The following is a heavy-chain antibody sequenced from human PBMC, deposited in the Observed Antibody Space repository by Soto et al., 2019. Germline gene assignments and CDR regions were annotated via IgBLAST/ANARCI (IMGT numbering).Heavy chain of an antibody. J-gene: IGHJ4*02. V-gene: IGHV3-23*01. CDR3: ALPAEGVVHRFDY. Sequence: EVQLLESGGGLVQPGGSLRLSCVASGLTLSSFAMNWVRQVPGKGLEWVSVIKAGDTSTIYADSVKGRFTLSRDNSKNTVYLQMSSLRGEDTAVYYCALPAEGVVHRFDYWGKGTLVSVSS. CDR1: GLTLSSFA. CDR2: IKAGDTST. D-gene: IGHD3-3*01.